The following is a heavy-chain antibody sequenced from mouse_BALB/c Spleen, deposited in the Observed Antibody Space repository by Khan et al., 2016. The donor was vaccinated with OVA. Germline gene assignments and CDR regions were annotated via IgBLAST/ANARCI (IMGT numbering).Heavy chain of an antibody. CDR1: GYTFTSNT. CDR3: ARRTTEYTMDY. CDR2: INPRSSYT. J-gene: IGHJ4*01. D-gene: IGHD2-14*01. V-gene: IGHV1-4*01. Sequence: QVQLQQSGAELARPGASVKMSCKASGYTFTSNTMHWVKQRPGQGLEWIGYINPRSSYTNYTQKFKDKATLTADKSSSTAYMQLSSLTSEESAVYYCARRTTEYTMDYWGQGTSVTVSS.